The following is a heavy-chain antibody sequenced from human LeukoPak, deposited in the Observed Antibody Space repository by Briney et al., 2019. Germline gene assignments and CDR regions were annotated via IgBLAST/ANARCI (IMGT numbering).Heavy chain of an antibody. CDR1: GFTFSSYG. V-gene: IGHV3-23*01. CDR3: AKDPPIAVPFVDY. Sequence: LAGGSLKLSCVASGFTFSSYGMSWVRQAPGKGLEWVSAISGSGGSTYYADSVKGRFTISRDNSKNTLYLQMNSLRAEDTAVYYCAKDPPIAVPFVDYWGQGTLVTVSS. CDR2: ISGSGGST. J-gene: IGHJ4*02. D-gene: IGHD6-19*01.